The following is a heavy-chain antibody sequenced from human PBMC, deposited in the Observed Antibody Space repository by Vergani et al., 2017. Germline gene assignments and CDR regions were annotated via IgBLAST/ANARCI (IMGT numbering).Heavy chain of an antibody. CDR3: AIDCSSTSCDLPNYYYYGMDV. V-gene: IGHV1-69*04. CDR1: GGTFSSYA. D-gene: IGHD2-2*01. J-gene: IGHJ6*02. Sequence: QVQLVQSGAEVKKPGSSVKVSCKASGGTFSSYAISWVRQAPGQGLEWMGRIIPILGIANYAQKFQGRVTITADKSTCTAYMELSSLRSEDTAVYYCAIDCSSTSCDLPNYYYYGMDVWGQGTTVTVSS. CDR2: IIPILGIA.